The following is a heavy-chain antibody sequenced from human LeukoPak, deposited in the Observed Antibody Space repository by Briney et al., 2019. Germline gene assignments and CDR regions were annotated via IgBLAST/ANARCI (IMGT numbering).Heavy chain of an antibody. J-gene: IGHJ4*02. CDR3: AKNQAYSSSWYVDY. D-gene: IGHD6-13*01. Sequence: PGGSLRLSCAASGFTFSSYAMSWVRQAPGKGLEWVSAISGSGGSTYYADSVKGRFTISRDNSKNTLYLQMNSLRAEDTAGYYCAKNQAYSSSWYVDYWGPGTLVTVSS. CDR2: ISGSGGST. V-gene: IGHV3-23*01. CDR1: GFTFSSYA.